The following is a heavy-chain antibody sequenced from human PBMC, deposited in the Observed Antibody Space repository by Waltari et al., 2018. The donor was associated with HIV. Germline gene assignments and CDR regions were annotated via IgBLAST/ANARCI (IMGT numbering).Heavy chain of an antibody. CDR3: ARAVVGATSPFDY. J-gene: IGHJ4*02. Sequence: QVQLQESGPGLVKPSETLSLTCTVSGGSISSYYWSWIRQPPGKGLEWIGYIYYSGSTNHNPSRKSRVTISVDTSKNRFSLKLSSVTAADTAVYYCARAVVGATSPFDYWGQGTLVTVSS. D-gene: IGHD1-26*01. CDR2: IYYSGST. V-gene: IGHV4-59*01. CDR1: GGSISSYY.